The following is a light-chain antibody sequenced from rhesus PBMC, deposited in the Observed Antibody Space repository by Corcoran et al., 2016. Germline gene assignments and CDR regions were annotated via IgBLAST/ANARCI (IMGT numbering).Light chain of an antibody. CDR3: QHGSGTTLYS. CDR1: QDISNH. Sequence: DIQMTQSPSSLSASSGDRVTITCQASQDISNHLAWYQQKPGRVPKLLKYRASNLESGVPSRFSGSQAGTDFTLPLSSLQPEDFATYYCQHGSGTTLYSFGQGAKVDIK. J-gene: IGKJ2*01. CDR2: RAS. V-gene: IGKV1-25*01.